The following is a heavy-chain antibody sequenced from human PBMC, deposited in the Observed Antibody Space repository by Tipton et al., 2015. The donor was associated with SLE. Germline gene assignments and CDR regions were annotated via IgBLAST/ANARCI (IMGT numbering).Heavy chain of an antibody. J-gene: IGHJ6*02. V-gene: IGHV3-74*01. CDR3: ASDRRTIAALPWGDV. CDR2: INSDGSST. Sequence: SLRLSCAASGFTFSSYWMYWVRQAPGKGLVWVSRINSDGSSTGYADSVKGRFTISRDNAKNTLYLQMNSLRAEDTAVYYCASDRRTIAALPWGDVWGQGTTVTVSS. CDR1: GFTFSSYW. D-gene: IGHD6-13*01.